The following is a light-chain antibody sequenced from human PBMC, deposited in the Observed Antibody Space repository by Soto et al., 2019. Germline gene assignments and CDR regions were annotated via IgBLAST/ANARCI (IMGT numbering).Light chain of an antibody. V-gene: IGKV3-11*01. CDR2: EAS. Sequence: EIVLTQSPGTLSLSPGERATLSCRASQSVRSDYLAWYQQKPGQAPRLLIYEASNRATGIPARFSGSGSGADFTLTISSLEPEDFALYYCQQHINWPLTFGGGTKVEIK. CDR3: QQHINWPLT. CDR1: QSVRSDY. J-gene: IGKJ4*01.